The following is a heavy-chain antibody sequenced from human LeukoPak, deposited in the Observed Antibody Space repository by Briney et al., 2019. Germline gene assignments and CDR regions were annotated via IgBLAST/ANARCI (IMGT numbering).Heavy chain of an antibody. J-gene: IGHJ4*02. CDR1: GFTFSSYV. V-gene: IGHV3-7*01. CDR3: AREEGKGGTFDY. CDR2: IKQDGSEK. Sequence: GGSLRLSCAASGFTFSSYVLHWVRQAPGKGLEWVANIKQDGSEKYYVDSVKGRFTISRDNAKNSLYLQMNSLRAEDTAVYYCAREEGKGGTFDYWGQGTLVTVSS. D-gene: IGHD3-16*01.